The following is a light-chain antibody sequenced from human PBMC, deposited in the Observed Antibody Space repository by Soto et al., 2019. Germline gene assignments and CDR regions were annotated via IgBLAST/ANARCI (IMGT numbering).Light chain of an antibody. J-gene: IGKJ5*01. CDR3: QQTHGGPLT. Sequence: VLTQSRATLSLSQGERATLSWRAGQRISGYLAWYQQRPGQAPRLLIYDASNRATGLPVRFSGSGYGTDFTPTINNLHPEDSATYYCQQTHGGPLTVGQGTDWRL. CDR1: QRISGY. V-gene: IGKV3-11*01. CDR2: DAS.